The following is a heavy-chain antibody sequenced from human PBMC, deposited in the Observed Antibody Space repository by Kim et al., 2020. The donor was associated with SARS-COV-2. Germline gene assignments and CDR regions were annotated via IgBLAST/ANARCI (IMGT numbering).Heavy chain of an antibody. V-gene: IGHV4-39*01. CDR3: ARSIAAAAAQFDY. J-gene: IGHJ4*02. D-gene: IGHD6-13*01. Sequence: GRTYYNPSLKSRVPISVDTSKNQFSLKLSSMTAADTAVYYCARSIAAAAAQFDYWGQGTLVTVSS. CDR2: GRT.